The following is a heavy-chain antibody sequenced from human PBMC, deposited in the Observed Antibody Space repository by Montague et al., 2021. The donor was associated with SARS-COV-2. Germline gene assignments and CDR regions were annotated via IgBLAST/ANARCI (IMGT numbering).Heavy chain of an antibody. J-gene: IGHJ6*03. CDR2: MYNSEKI. D-gene: IGHD2-15*01. V-gene: IGHV4-59*13. CDR3: ARAIVSGLCSGGSCYKGYYYYMDV. CDR1: GASISSYS. Sequence: SETLSLTCTVSGASISSYSWSWIRQPPGKGLEWIGYMYNSEKINYNPSLQSRVIISVDTSKGQLSLKLNSVTAADTAVYFCARAIVSGLCSGGSCYKGYYYYMDVWGKGTTVTVSS.